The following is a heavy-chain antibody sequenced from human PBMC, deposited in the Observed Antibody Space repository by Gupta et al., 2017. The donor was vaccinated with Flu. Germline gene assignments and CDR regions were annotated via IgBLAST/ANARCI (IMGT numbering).Heavy chain of an antibody. Sequence: QVQLVQSGAEVKKPGASVKVSCKASGYTFTGYYMHWVRQAPGQGLEWMGWINPNSGGTNYAQKFQGRVTMTRDTSINTAYMDLSRLRSDDTAVYYCARGPRGSGYYPDAFDIWGQGTMVTVSS. V-gene: IGHV1-2*02. CDR3: ARGPRGSGYYPDAFDI. CDR1: GYTFTGYY. CDR2: INPNSGGT. J-gene: IGHJ3*02. D-gene: IGHD3-3*01.